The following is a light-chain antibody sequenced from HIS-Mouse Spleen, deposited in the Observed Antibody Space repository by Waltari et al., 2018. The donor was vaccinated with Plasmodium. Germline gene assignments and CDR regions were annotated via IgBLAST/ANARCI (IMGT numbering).Light chain of an antibody. CDR1: QSVSSN. V-gene: IGKV3-15*01. Sequence: EIAMTQSPATLSVSPGERATPSCRASQSVSSNLAWYQQKPGQAPRLLIYGASTRATGIPARFSGSGSGTEFTLTISSLQSEDFAVYYCQQYNNWSFTFGPGTKVDIK. CDR2: GAS. CDR3: QQYNNWSFT. J-gene: IGKJ3*01.